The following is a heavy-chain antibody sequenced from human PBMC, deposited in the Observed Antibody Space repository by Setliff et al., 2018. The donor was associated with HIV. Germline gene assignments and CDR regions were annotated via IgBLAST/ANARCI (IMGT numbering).Heavy chain of an antibody. CDR3: ASVWFGNIEALPH. D-gene: IGHD3-10*01. CDR1: GFTFRSYA. CDR2: ISHDGSIE. V-gene: IGHV3-30*14. J-gene: IGHJ4*02. Sequence: PEGSLRLSCAASGFTFRSYAMHWVRQAPGKGLEWVADISHDGSIEDYADSVRGRFTISRDNSKDTLYLQMNSLRTDDTALYYCASVWFGNIEALPHWGQGTLVTVSS.